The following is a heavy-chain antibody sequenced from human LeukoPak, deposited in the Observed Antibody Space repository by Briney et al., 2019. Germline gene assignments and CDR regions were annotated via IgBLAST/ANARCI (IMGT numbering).Heavy chain of an antibody. Sequence: ASVKVSCKASGGTFSSYTISWVRQAPGQGLEWMGRIIPILGIANYAQKFQSRVTITADKATSTAYMELSSLRSEDTAVYYCARDLGSLPYYYDSSGPNGGYWGQGTLVTVSS. CDR1: GGTFSSYT. D-gene: IGHD3-22*01. CDR2: IIPILGIA. J-gene: IGHJ4*02. CDR3: ARDLGSLPYYYDSSGPNGGY. V-gene: IGHV1-69*04.